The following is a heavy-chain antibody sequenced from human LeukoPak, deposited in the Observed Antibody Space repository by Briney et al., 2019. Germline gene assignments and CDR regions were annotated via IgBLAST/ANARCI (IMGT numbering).Heavy chain of an antibody. CDR2: INHSGST. J-gene: IGHJ4*02. CDR3: ARGWDYDFWSGYYSRPIDY. CDR1: GGSFSGYY. Sequence: SETLSLTCAVYGGSFSGYYWSWIRQPPGKGLEWIGEINHSGSTNYNPSLKSRVTISVDTSKNQFSLKLSSVTAADTAVYYCARGWDYDFWSGYYSRPIDYWSQGTLVTVSS. D-gene: IGHD3-3*01. V-gene: IGHV4-34*01.